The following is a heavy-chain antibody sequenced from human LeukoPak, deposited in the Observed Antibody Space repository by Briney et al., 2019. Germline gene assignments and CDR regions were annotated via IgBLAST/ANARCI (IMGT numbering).Heavy chain of an antibody. V-gene: IGHV3-23*01. J-gene: IGHJ4*02. D-gene: IGHD3-9*01. CDR2: ITGSGDTT. Sequence: GRSLRLSCAASGFIFRNYAMSWVRQAPGKGLQWVAAITGSGDTTYYGDSVMGRFTISRDNSKNTLYLEVNTLRAEDTAVYYCAKWGDYDILTGYYVSDFWGQGTLVTVSS. CDR1: GFIFRNYA. CDR3: AKWGDYDILTGYYVSDF.